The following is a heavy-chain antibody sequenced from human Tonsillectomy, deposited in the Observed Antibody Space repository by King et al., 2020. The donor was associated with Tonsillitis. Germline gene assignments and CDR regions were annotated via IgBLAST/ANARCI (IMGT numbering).Heavy chain of an antibody. CDR2: IYSGGNT. V-gene: IGHV3-53*04. D-gene: IGHD2-8*02. J-gene: IGHJ3*02. CDR3: ARASPHSTGSLAADI. Sequence: VQLVESGGGLVQPGGSLRLSCVASGFTVSGDHMQWVRQAPGKGLQWVSIIYSGGNTLYADSVKGRFTISRNESRNTVYLQMHSLRPEDTAVYYCARASPHSTGSLAADIWGQGTMVTVAS. CDR1: GFTVSGDH.